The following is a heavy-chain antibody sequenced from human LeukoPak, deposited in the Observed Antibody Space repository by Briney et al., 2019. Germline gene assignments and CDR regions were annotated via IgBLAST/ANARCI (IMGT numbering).Heavy chain of an antibody. Sequence: GSLRLSCAASGFTFSRYWMRWVRQAPGKGLEGVANIRNDGSEEYYVDSVKGRFTISRDNARNSPFLQMNSLTVEDTAVYYCARAIRGSAVDTGDRWGQGTLVTVSS. CDR3: ARAIRGSAVDTGDR. J-gene: IGHJ4*02. CDR2: IRNDGSEE. D-gene: IGHD3-10*01. CDR1: GFTFSRYW. V-gene: IGHV3-7*01.